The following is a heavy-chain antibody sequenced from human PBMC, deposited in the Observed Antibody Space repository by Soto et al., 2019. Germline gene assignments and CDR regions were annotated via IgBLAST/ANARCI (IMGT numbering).Heavy chain of an antibody. Sequence: QVRLVQSGAEVKKPGASVKVSCKASGYTFTSYGISWVRQAPGQGLEWMGWISAYNGNTNYAQKLQGRVTMTTDTSTSTAYMERRSLRSDDTAVYCCATVPLGYCSGGSSSDYWGQGTMVTVSS. CDR3: ATVPLGYCSGGSSSDY. CDR1: GYTFTSYG. V-gene: IGHV1-18*01. CDR2: ISAYNGNT. D-gene: IGHD2-15*01. J-gene: IGHJ4*02.